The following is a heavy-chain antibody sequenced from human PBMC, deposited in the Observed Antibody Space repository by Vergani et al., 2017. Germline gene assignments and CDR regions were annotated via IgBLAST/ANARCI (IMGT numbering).Heavy chain of an antibody. Sequence: QLQLQESGPGLVKPSGTLSLTCSVTGGSFFNSRYYWGWIRQPPGKGLEWIGSMDYNGRAYYTPSLRRRVAISIDTSKKQLSLNLTSVTAADTAVYYCAKGPTSSRGYFDHWGQGTLVIASS. CDR3: AKGPTSSRGYFDH. D-gene: IGHD5-24*01. V-gene: IGHV4-39*07. CDR1: GGSFFNSRYY. J-gene: IGHJ4*03. CDR2: MDYNGRA.